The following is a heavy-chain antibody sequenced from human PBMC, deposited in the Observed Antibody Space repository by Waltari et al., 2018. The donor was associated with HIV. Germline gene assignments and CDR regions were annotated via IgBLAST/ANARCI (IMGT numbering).Heavy chain of an antibody. CDR2: ISSSSSYI. J-gene: IGHJ6*02. V-gene: IGHV3-21*01. CDR3: AREIDSYGYYYYYGMDV. D-gene: IGHD5-18*01. CDR1: GFTFSSYS. Sequence: EVQLVESGGGLVKPGGSLRLSCAASGFTFSSYSMNWVSQAPGKGLEWVSSISSSSSYIYYADSVKGRFTISRDNAKNSLYLQMNSLRAEDTAVYYCAREIDSYGYYYYYGMDVWGQGTTVTVSS.